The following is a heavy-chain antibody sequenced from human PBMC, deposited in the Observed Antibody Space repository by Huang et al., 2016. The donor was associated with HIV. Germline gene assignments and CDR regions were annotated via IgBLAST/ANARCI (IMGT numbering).Heavy chain of an antibody. D-gene: IGHD5-18*01. CDR3: ARTAYSYGFRQGYNWFDP. V-gene: IGHV1-69*13. Sequence: QVLLVQSGAEVRKPGSSVKVSCTAFGGTFSSYAISWVRQAPGQGLEWMGGIIPIFGTANYTQKFQGRVTITVDESTNTGYMELTSLTSEDTAVYYCARTAYSYGFRQGYNWFDPWGQGTPVTVSS. J-gene: IGHJ5*02. CDR1: GGTFSSYA. CDR2: IIPIFGTA.